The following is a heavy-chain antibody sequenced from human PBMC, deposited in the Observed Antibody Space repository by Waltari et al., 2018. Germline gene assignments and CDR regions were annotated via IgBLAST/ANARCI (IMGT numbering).Heavy chain of an antibody. Sequence: QVQLQQWGAGLLKPSETLSLTCAVYGGSFSGYYWNWIRQPPGKGLEWIGEINHSGSTNYNPSLKSRVTISVDTSKNQFSLKLSSVTAADTAVYYCARSVVTNFDYWGQGTLVTVSS. CDR3: ARSVVTNFDY. D-gene: IGHD2-21*02. V-gene: IGHV4-34*01. CDR2: INHSGST. CDR1: GGSFSGYY. J-gene: IGHJ4*02.